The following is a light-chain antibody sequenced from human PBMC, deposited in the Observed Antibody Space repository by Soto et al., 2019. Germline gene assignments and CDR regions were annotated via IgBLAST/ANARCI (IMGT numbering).Light chain of an antibody. CDR3: TSSTTTATPVV. Sequence: QSALTQPASVSGSPGQSITISCTGTSSDVGGYDYVSWFQQHPGKVPKLIIYEVNNRPSGVSNRFSGSKSGNTASLTISGLQPEDEADYYCTSSTTTATPVVFGGGTKLTVL. CDR1: SSDVGGYDY. J-gene: IGLJ2*01. CDR2: EVN. V-gene: IGLV2-14*01.